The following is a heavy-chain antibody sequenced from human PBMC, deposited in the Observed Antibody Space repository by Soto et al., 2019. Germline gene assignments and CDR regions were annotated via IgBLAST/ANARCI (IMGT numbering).Heavy chain of an antibody. CDR1: GFTFGSYA. D-gene: IGHD3-22*01. CDR2: ISGRGGTT. V-gene: IGHV3-23*01. J-gene: IGHJ4*02. Sequence: PGRSLRLSCAASGFTFGSYAVSWIRLAPGKGLEWVSTISGRGGTTYYADSVKEGRFTISRDNSNNALSLQMSGLRAEETAVYYFAKVRDYYYDGSDLDYWGQGTLVTVSS. CDR3: AKVRDYYYDGSDLDY.